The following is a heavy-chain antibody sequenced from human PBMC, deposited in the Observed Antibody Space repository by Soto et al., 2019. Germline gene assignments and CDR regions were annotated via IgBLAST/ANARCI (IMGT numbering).Heavy chain of an antibody. CDR1: GFNFGNYA. CDR3: AKDWGRIAVAGWTD. CDR2: VPYTGAQT. J-gene: IGHJ4*02. V-gene: IGHV3-23*01. Sequence: VQLLESGGGLVQPGGSLRLSCTASGFNFGNYAMGWARQAPGKGLEWLSSLAVPYTGAQTYYADSVAGRLTVSRDDSKNTLYLDLNSLRAEDPAVYYCAKDWGRIAVAGWTDWGPGTLVTVSS. D-gene: IGHD6-19*01.